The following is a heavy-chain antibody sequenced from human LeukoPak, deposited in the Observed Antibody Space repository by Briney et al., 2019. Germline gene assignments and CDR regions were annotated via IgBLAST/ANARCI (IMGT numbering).Heavy chain of an antibody. CDR2: IWHDGSNK. D-gene: IGHD2-15*01. V-gene: IGHV3-33*01. Sequence: GGSLRLSCAASGFTFSTYAMRWVRQAPGKGLEWVAVIWHDGSNKYYADSVKGRFTISRDNSKNTLYLQMDSLRAEDTAVYYCARSQYCSGGSCYRLGDYWGQGTLVTVSS. J-gene: IGHJ4*02. CDR3: ARSQYCSGGSCYRLGDY. CDR1: GFTFSTYA.